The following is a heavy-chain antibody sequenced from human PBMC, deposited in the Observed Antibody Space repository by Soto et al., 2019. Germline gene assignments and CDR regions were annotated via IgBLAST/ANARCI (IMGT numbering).Heavy chain of an antibody. D-gene: IGHD6-19*01. CDR1: RFTFSDYS. J-gene: IGHJ4*02. CDR2: ISGGGETI. Sequence: PGGSLRLSCAASRFTFSDYSMNWVRQAPGKGLEWVSYISGGGETIYYADSVRGRFTISRDNAKNSLFLQMNSLRDEDTAVYYCARESPSSQWLPTRYFDYWGQGTQVAGSS. CDR3: ARESPSSQWLPTRYFDY. V-gene: IGHV3-48*02.